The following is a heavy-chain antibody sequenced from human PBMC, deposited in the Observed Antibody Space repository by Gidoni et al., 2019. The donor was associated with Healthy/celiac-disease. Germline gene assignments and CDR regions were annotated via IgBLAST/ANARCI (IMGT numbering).Heavy chain of an antibody. CDR3: ARDLAHFKTSSGDY. J-gene: IGHJ4*02. CDR1: GYTFTDYY. CDR2: INPNSGGT. V-gene: IGHV1-2*02. Sequence: QVQLVQSGAEVKKPGASVKVSCKASGYTFTDYYIHWVRQAPGQGLECMGWINPNSGGTDYAQNFQGRVTMTRDTSISTAYMELSSLRSDDSAIYYCARDLAHFKTSSGDYWGQGTLVTVSS. D-gene: IGHD6-6*01.